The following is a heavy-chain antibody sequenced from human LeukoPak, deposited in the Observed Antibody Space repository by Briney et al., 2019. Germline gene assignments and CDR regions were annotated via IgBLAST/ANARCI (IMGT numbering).Heavy chain of an antibody. J-gene: IGHJ4*02. CDR2: IYYSGST. CDR3: ARRPGWVDPEVYFDY. CDR1: GYSISSGYY. Sequence: SETLSLTCTVSGYSISSGYYWGWIRQPPGKGLEWIGYIYYSGSTNYNPSLKSRVTISVDTSKNQFSLKLSSVTAADTAVYYCARRPGWVDPEVYFDYCGQGTLVTVSS. D-gene: IGHD2-15*01. V-gene: IGHV4-61*01.